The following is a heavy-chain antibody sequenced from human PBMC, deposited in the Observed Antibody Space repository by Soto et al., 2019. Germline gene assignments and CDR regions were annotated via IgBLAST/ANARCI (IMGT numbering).Heavy chain of an antibody. CDR2: INAGNGNT. J-gene: IGHJ6*02. D-gene: IGHD2-15*01. CDR1: GYTFTSYA. CDR3: ARVSCSGGSCYSNYCYYGMDV. V-gene: IGHV1-3*01. Sequence: ASVKVSCKASGYTFTSYAMHWVRQAPGQRLEWMGWINAGNGNTKYSQKFQGRVTITRDTSASTAYMELSSLRSEDTAVYYCARVSCSGGSCYSNYCYYGMDVWGQGTTVTVSS.